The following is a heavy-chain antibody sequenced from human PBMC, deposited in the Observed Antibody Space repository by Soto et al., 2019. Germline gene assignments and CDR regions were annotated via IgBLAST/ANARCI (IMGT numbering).Heavy chain of an antibody. D-gene: IGHD6-13*01. Sequence: SVKVSCKASGGTFSSYAISWVRQAPGQGLEWMGGIIPIFGTANYAQKFQGRVTITADESTSTAYMELSSLRSEDTAVYYCARGNGIAAAGVYYFEYWGKGTLVTVSS. V-gene: IGHV1-69*13. CDR3: ARGNGIAAAGVYYFEY. CDR1: GGTFSSYA. J-gene: IGHJ4*02. CDR2: IIPIFGTA.